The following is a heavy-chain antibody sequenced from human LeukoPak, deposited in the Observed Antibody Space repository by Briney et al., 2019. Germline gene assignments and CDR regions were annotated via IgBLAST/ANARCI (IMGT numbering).Heavy chain of an antibody. J-gene: IGHJ4*02. V-gene: IGHV3-7*01. D-gene: IGHD3-10*01. CDR3: ARDSGYYYGSDQIIDY. CDR1: GFTFSSYW. CDR2: IKQDGSEK. Sequence: GGSLRLSCAASGFTFSSYWMSWVRQAPGKGLEWVANIKQDGSEKYYVDSVKGRFTISRDNAKNSLYLQMNSLRAEDTAVYYCARDSGYYYGSDQIIDYWGQGTLVTVSS.